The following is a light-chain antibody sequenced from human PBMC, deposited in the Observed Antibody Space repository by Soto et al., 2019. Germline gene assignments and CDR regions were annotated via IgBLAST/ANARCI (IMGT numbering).Light chain of an antibody. CDR3: QQYLSGST. J-gene: IGKJ2*01. CDR1: QSVSRW. V-gene: IGKV1-5*03. Sequence: DIQMTQSPSTLSASVGDRVTITCRASQSVSRWFAWYQQKPGKVPKLLIYEASRLESGVPSRFSGSGSGTDFTLTISSLQPDDVATYYCQQYLSGSTFGQGTKLEVK. CDR2: EAS.